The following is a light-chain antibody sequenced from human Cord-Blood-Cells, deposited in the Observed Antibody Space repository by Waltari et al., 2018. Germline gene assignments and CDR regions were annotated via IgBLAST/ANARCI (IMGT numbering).Light chain of an antibody. J-gene: IGLJ3*02. CDR2: EGS. CDR1: SSDVGSCTL. Sequence: QSALPQPAPLSGSPGQSITISCAGTSSDVGSCTLVSWYQQHPGKAPKLMIYEGSKRPSGVSNRFSGSKSGNTASLTISGLQAEDEADYYCCSYAGSSTWVFGGGTKLTVL. CDR3: CSYAGSSTWV. V-gene: IGLV2-23*01.